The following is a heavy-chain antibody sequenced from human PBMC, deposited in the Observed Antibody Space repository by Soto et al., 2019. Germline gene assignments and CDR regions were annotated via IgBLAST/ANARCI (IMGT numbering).Heavy chain of an antibody. Sequence: EVQLVESGGGLVKPGGSLRLSCAASGFTFSSYSMNWVRQAPGKGLEWVSSISSSSSYIYYADSVKGRFTISRDNAKNSQYRQVDGLRDEDTAVYYWGRGLPTVTPGNWFDPWGQGTLVTGSS. CDR2: ISSSSSYI. D-gene: IGHD4-17*01. CDR1: GFTFSSYS. V-gene: IGHV3-21*01. J-gene: IGHJ5*02. CDR3: GRGLPTVTPGNWFDP.